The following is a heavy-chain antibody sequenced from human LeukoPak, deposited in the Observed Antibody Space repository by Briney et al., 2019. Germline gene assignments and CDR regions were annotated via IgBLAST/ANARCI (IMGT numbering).Heavy chain of an antibody. CDR1: GYTFSSYV. CDR3: TKERSLAFGY. J-gene: IGHJ4*02. V-gene: IGHV3-15*01. D-gene: IGHD3-10*01. Sequence: GGCLRVSCAASGYTFSSYVMNWARQAPGKGLEWVGRIRSKTDGGTTDYAPPVKGRFTISRDDSKNTLSLQMYSLETEDTAIYYCTKERSLAFGYWGQG. CDR2: IRSKTDGGTT.